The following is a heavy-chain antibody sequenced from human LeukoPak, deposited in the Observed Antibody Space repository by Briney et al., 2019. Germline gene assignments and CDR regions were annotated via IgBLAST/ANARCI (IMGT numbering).Heavy chain of an antibody. CDR3: ARGIRVPYYFDY. Sequence: GASVKVSCKASRYTFTGYYMHWVRQAPGQGLEWMGWINPNSGATNYAQKFQGRVTMTRDTSISTAYMELSRLRSDDTAVYYCARGIRVPYYFDYWGQGTLVTVSS. J-gene: IGHJ4*02. CDR1: RYTFTGYY. D-gene: IGHD3-3*02. V-gene: IGHV1-2*02. CDR2: INPNSGAT.